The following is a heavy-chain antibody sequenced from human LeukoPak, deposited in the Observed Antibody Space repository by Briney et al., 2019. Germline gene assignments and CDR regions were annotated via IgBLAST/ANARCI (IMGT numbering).Heavy chain of an antibody. V-gene: IGHV3-23*01. D-gene: IGHD4-17*01. CDR3: AKGYGDYRFDYFDY. Sequence: GGSLRLSCAASGFTFTTYAMSWVRQAPGKGLEWVSTISGSGGSTYYADSVKGRFTISRDNYKNTLYLQMSSLRAEDTAIYYCAKGYGDYRFDYFDYWGQGTLVTVSS. CDR1: GFTFTTYA. J-gene: IGHJ4*02. CDR2: ISGSGGST.